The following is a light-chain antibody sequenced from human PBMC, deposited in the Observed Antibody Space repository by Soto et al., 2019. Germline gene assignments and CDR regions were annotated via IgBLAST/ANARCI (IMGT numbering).Light chain of an antibody. CDR1: QSVSRSY. CDR3: XXXXXXPPVT. Sequence: EIVLTQSPGTLSLSPGERATLSCRASQSVSRSYLAWYQQKPGQAPRLLIYGASSRATGIPDRFSGSGSGTDFTLTISRLXXXXXXXXXXXXXXXXPPVTFGGGTKVEIK. V-gene: IGKV3-20*01. J-gene: IGKJ4*01. CDR2: GAS.